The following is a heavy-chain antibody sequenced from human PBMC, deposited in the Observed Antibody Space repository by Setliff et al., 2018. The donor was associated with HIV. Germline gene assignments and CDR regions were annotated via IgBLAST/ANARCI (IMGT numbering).Heavy chain of an antibody. CDR3: AKYDWSEGSYPSDYLDS. V-gene: IGHV3-23*01. CDR2: ISSTGDT. Sequence: PGGSLRLSCAASGFTFIDYAMSWVRQAPGKGLGWVSTISSTGDTDYADSLKGRFTISRDNSKDTLNLQMNGLRAEDTAVYYCAKYDWSEGSYPSDYLDSWGQGTLVTVSS. J-gene: IGHJ4*02. D-gene: IGHD3-16*01. CDR1: GFTFIDYA.